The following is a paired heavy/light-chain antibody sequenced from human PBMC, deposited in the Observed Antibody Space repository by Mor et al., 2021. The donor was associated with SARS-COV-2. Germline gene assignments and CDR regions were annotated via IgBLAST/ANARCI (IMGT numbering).Light chain of an antibody. V-gene: IGLV2-14*01. CDR3: SSYRSSNTYV. CDR1: SSDVGGYNY. CDR2: EVS. J-gene: IGLJ1*01. Sequence: QSALTQPASVSGSPGQSITISCTGTSSDVGGYNYVSWYQQHPAKAPKLMIYEVSNRPSGVSNRFSGSKSGNTASLTISGLQAEDEADYYCSSYRSSNTYVFGTGTKVTVL.
Heavy chain of an antibody. CDR2: ISGSGGSA. CDR3: AKERAARSLFDY. D-gene: IGHD6-6*01. J-gene: IGHJ4*02. Sequence: EVQLLESGGDLVQPGGSLRLSCAASGFSFSNSAMGWVRQAPGKGLEWVSVISGSGGSAHYPDSVKGRFTISRDNSKNTLYLQMNSLRTEDTAIYYCAKERAARSLFDYWGQGTLVTVSS. CDR1: GFSFSNSA. V-gene: IGHV3-23*01.